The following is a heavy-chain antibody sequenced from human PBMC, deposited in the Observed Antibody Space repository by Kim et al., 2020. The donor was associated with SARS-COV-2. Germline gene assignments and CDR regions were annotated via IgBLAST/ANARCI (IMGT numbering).Heavy chain of an antibody. D-gene: IGHD3-16*01. Sequence: SETLSLTCAVSGGSISSLSWWSWVRQAPGKGLEWIGEISHRGSPNYHPSLKSRTTISIDSSKNQFSLKLTSVTAADTAIYFCAGFSADMMSMMWGRGGWFDPWGQGTLVTVSS. J-gene: IGHJ5*02. CDR2: ISHRGSP. CDR1: GGSISSLSW. V-gene: IGHV4-4*02. CDR3: AGFSADMMSMMWGRGGWFDP.